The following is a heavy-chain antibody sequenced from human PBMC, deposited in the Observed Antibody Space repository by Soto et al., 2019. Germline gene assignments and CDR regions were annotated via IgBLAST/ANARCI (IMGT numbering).Heavy chain of an antibody. Sequence: GGSLRLSCAASGFTFSSYGMHWVRQAPGKGLEWVAVISYDGSNKYYADSVKGRFTISRDNSKNTLYLQMNSLRAEDTAVYYCAKGGYYDSPNWFDPWGQGTLVTVSS. D-gene: IGHD3-22*01. J-gene: IGHJ5*02. V-gene: IGHV3-30*18. CDR2: ISYDGSNK. CDR1: GFTFSSYG. CDR3: AKGGYYDSPNWFDP.